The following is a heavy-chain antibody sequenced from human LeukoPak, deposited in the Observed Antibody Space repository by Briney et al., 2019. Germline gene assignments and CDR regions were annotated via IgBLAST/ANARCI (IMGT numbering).Heavy chain of an antibody. Sequence: GGSLRLSCAASGFTFNTYTMNWVRQAPGKGLEWVSYISGSSGIIDYADSVRGRFTISRDNSKNTLYLQMNSLRAEDTAVYYCARDWFGLDDTAPEGYWGQGTLVTVSS. CDR3: ARDWFGLDDTAPEGY. D-gene: IGHD3-10*01. V-gene: IGHV3-48*01. J-gene: IGHJ4*02. CDR2: ISGSSGII. CDR1: GFTFNTYT.